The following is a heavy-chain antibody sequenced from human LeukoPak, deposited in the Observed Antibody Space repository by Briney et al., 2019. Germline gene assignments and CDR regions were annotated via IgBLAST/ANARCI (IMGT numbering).Heavy chain of an antibody. CDR1: GYSISSGYY. CDR3: ARDHKNYGDYVVWFDP. D-gene: IGHD4-17*01. V-gene: IGHV4-38-2*02. CDR2: IYYSGST. Sequence: SETLSLTCTVSGYSISSGYYWGWIRQPPGKGLEWIGSIYYSGSTYYNPSLKSRVTISVDTSKNQFSLKLSSVTAADTAVYYCARDHKNYGDYVVWFDPWGQGTLVTVSS. J-gene: IGHJ5*02.